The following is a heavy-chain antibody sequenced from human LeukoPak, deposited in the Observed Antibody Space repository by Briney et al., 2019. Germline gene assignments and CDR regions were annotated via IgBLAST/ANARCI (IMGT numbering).Heavy chain of an antibody. J-gene: IGHJ4*02. CDR1: GYTFTNYT. CDR3: ARNPFPASYGDGDY. D-gene: IGHD4-17*01. V-gene: IGHV7-4-1*02. Sequence: ASVKVSCKASGYTFTNYTINWVRLAPGQGLEWMGWIDTNTGNPTYAQGFTGRFVFSLDTSVSTTYLQISSLKAEDTAVYYCARNPFPASYGDGDYWGQGTLVTVPS. CDR2: IDTNTGNP.